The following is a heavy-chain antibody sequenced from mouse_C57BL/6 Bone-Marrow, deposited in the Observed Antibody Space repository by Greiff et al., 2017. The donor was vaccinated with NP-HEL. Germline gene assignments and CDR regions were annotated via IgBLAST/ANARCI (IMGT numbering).Heavy chain of an antibody. CDR1: GFNIKDDY. Sequence: EVKLEESGAELVRPGASVKLSCTASGFNIKDDYMHWVKQRPEQGLEWIGWIDPENGDTEYASKFQGKATITADTSSNTAYLQLSSLTSEDTAVYYCNNFLDYWGQGTTLTVSS. CDR3: NNFLDY. CDR2: IDPENGDT. V-gene: IGHV14-4*01. J-gene: IGHJ2*01.